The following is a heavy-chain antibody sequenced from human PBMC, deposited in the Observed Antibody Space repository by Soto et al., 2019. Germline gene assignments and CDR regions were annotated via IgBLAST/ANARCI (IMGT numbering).Heavy chain of an antibody. J-gene: IGHJ4*02. D-gene: IGHD3-10*01. Sequence: SLRLSCAASGFTFSNYVMSWVRQAPGKGLEWVSSISGSGDNTYYANSVKGRFTISRDNSKNTLFLQMNSLRAEDTAVYYCAKLTLVLALGFDYWGQGTLVTVSS. CDR1: GFTFSNYV. CDR3: AKLTLVLALGFDY. V-gene: IGHV3-23*01. CDR2: ISGSGDNT.